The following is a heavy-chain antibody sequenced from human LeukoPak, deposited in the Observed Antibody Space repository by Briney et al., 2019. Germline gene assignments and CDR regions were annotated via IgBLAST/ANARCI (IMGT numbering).Heavy chain of an antibody. CDR2: INSDGSST. CDR3: ASLPSENYYDSSGYYGA. V-gene: IGHV3-74*01. J-gene: IGHJ5*02. CDR1: GFTFSSYW. Sequence: PGGSLRLSCAASGFTFSSYWMHWVRQAPGKGLVWVSRINSDGSSTSYADSVKGRFTISRDNAKNTLYLQMNSLRAEDTAVYYCASLPSENYYDSSGYYGAWGQGTLVTVSS. D-gene: IGHD3-22*01.